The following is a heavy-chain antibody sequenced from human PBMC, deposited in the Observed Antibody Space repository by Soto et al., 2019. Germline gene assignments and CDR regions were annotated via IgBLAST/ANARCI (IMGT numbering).Heavy chain of an antibody. CDR1: GFTFTNVY. CDR3: AASLTSGGVDI. V-gene: IGHV3-15*01. J-gene: IGHJ3*02. Sequence: GVSMRLSCAASGFTFTNVYMSWVRQAPGKGLEWVGRRTSRGAGGTTDCTAPVKGRCSISGDDSKNTLCLQMNSLKTEDTAVYYCAASLTSGGVDIWGQGTMVTVSS. D-gene: IGHD2-21*01. CDR2: RTSRGAGGTT.